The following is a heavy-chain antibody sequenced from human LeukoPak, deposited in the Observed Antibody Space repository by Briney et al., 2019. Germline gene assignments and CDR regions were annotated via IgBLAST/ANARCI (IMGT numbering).Heavy chain of an antibody. CDR1: GGSFSGYY. CDR3: ARLQAYYYYGMDV. Sequence: PSETLSLTCAVCGGSFSGYYWSWTRQPPGKGLEWIGEINHSGSTNYNPSLKSRVTISVDTSKNQFSLKLSSVTAADTAVYYCARLQAYYYYGMDVWGQGTTVTVSS. D-gene: IGHD4-11*01. CDR2: INHSGST. J-gene: IGHJ6*02. V-gene: IGHV4-34*01.